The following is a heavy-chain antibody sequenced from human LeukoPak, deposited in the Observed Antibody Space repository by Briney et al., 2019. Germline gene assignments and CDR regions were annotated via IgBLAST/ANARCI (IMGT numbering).Heavy chain of an antibody. D-gene: IGHD3-3*01. CDR2: IYYSGST. CDR3: ASPGAFWSRTFDY. Sequence: SQTLSLTCTVSGGSISSGDYYWSWIRQPPGKCLEWIGYIYYSGSTYYNPSLKSRVTISVDTSKNQFSLKLSSVTAADTAVYYCASPGAFWSRTFDYWGQGTLVTVSS. CDR1: GGSISSGDYY. J-gene: IGHJ4*02. V-gene: IGHV4-30-4*08.